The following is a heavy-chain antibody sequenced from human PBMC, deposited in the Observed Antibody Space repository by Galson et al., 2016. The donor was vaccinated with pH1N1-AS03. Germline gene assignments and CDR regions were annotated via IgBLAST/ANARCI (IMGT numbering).Heavy chain of an antibody. CDR1: GFTFSSSN. Sequence: SLRLSCAASGFTFSSSNMNWVRQAPGKGLEWVSYISSSSSTIYYADSVRGRLTISRDNSKNTLYLQMNSLRAEDTAVYYCAKDRHPQLATCYFDYWGQGTLVTVSS. D-gene: IGHD6-13*01. J-gene: IGHJ4*02. V-gene: IGHV3-48*01. CDR2: ISSSSSTI. CDR3: AKDRHPQLATCYFDY.